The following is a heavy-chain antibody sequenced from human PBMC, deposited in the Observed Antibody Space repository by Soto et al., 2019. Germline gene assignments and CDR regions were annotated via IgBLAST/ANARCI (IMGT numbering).Heavy chain of an antibody. V-gene: IGHV3-66*01. D-gene: IGHD5-18*01. J-gene: IGHJ6*03. CDR3: ARERGYSYGYYYYYYMDV. Sequence: PGGSLRLSCAASGFTVSSNYMSWVRQAPGKGLEWVSVIYSGGSTYYADSVKGRFTISRDNSKNTLYLQMNSLRAEDTAVYYCARERGYSYGYYYYYYMDVWGKGTTVTVSS. CDR2: IYSGGST. CDR1: GFTVSSNY.